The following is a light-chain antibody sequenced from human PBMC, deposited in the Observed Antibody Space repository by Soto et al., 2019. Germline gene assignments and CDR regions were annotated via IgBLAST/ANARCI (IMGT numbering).Light chain of an antibody. J-gene: IGKJ2*01. CDR2: GAS. CDR1: QSVSSN. Sequence: EIVMTQSPATLSVSPGERATLSCRASQSVSSNLAWYQQKPGQAPRLLIYGASTRATGIPARFSGSGSGTEFTLTISRVEPEDFAVYYCQQYDTSPVTFGQGTNLEI. V-gene: IGKV3-15*01. CDR3: QQYDTSPVT.